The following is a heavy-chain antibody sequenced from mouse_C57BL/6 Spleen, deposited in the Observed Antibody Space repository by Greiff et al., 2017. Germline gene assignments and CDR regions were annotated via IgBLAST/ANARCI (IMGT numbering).Heavy chain of an antibody. J-gene: IGHJ4*01. CDR2: INPGSGGT. Sequence: VQLQQSGAELVRPGTSVKVSCKASGYAFTNYLIEWVKQRPGQGLAWIGVINPGSGGTNYNEKFKGKATLTADKSSSTAYMQLSSLTSEDSAVYFCARPSDYAMDYWGQGTSVTVSS. CDR1: GYAFTNYL. D-gene: IGHD3-1*01. V-gene: IGHV1-54*01. CDR3: ARPSDYAMDY.